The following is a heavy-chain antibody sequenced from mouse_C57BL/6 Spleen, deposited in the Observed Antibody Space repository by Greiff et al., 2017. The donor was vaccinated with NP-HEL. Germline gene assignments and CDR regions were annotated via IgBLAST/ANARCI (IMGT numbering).Heavy chain of an antibody. D-gene: IGHD2-3*01. CDR2: IWTGGGT. CDR1: GFSLTSYA. Sequence: QVQLQQSGPGLVAPSQSLSITCTVSGFSLTSYAISWVRQPPGKGLEWLGVIWTGGGTTYNSALKSRLSISKDNSKSQVFLKMNSLQTDDTARYYCARTLFYDGYYDYAMDYWGQGTSVTVSS. J-gene: IGHJ4*01. CDR3: ARTLFYDGYYDYAMDY. V-gene: IGHV2-9-1*01.